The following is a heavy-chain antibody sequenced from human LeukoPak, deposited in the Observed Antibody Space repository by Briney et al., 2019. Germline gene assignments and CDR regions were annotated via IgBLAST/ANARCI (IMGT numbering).Heavy chain of an antibody. D-gene: IGHD3-10*01. CDR2: MNPNSGNT. Sequence: ASVKVSCKASGYTFSSYDINWVRQATGQGLEWMGWMNPNSGNTGYAQKFQGRVTMTRNTSISTAYMELSSLRSEDTAVYYCARAGRYGSGAEFDYWGQGTLVTVSS. CDR3: ARAGRYGSGAEFDY. J-gene: IGHJ4*02. CDR1: GYTFSSYD. V-gene: IGHV1-8*01.